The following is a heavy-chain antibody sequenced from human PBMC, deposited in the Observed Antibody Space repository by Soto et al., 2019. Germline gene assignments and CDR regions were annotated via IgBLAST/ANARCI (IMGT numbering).Heavy chain of an antibody. Sequence: ASVKVSCKASGGTFSSYAISWVRQAPGQGLEWMGGIIPIFGTANYAQKFQGRVTITADESTSTAYMELSSLGSEDTAVYYCARGGKTYYYDSGGYSGWGQGTLVTVSS. J-gene: IGHJ4*02. V-gene: IGHV1-69*13. CDR1: GGTFSSYA. D-gene: IGHD3-22*01. CDR3: ARGGKTYYYDSGGYSG. CDR2: IIPIFGTA.